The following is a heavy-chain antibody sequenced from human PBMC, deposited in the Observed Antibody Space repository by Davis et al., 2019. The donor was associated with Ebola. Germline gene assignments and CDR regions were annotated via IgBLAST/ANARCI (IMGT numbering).Heavy chain of an antibody. D-gene: IGHD3-3*01. CDR1: EFTFSIYA. J-gene: IGHJ3*02. CDR2: ISDSGCET. Sequence: PGGSLRLSCVASEFTFSIYAMSWVRQAPGKGLEWVSIISDSGCETYYADSVKGRFTISRDNSKNTLYLQMNSLRDEDTAVYYCAKGHYDSDAFDIWGQGTMVTVSS. V-gene: IGHV3-23*01. CDR3: AKGHYDSDAFDI.